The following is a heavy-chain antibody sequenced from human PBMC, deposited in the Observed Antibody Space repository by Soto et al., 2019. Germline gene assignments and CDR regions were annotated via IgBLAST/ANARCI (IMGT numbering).Heavy chain of an antibody. CDR3: APHVHCSGGSCHYDAFDI. V-gene: IGHV3-23*01. Sequence: EVQLLESGGDLVQPGESLRLSCAVSGFIFGNYMMTWVRQAPGKGLEWVSTIRDGGESTYYADSVKGRFTISRDNSKNTLYLQMDSLGVEDTAVYYCAPHVHCSGGSCHYDAFDIRGQGTMVTVSS. J-gene: IGHJ3*02. CDR1: GFIFGNYM. CDR2: IRDGGEST. D-gene: IGHD2-15*01.